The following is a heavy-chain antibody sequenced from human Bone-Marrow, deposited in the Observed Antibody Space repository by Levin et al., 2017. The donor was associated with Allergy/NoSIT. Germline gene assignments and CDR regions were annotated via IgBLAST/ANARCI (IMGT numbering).Heavy chain of an antibody. CDR1: GFTFSSDA. V-gene: IGHV3-23*01. D-gene: IGHD6-6*01. Sequence: PGGSLRLSCAASGFTFSSDAMSWVRQAPGKGLEWVSLIRGSGDFTEYADSVKGRFTISRDNSKNTVCLQMDSVRVDDTAVYYCAKGRDTSSTFDHWGQGTLVTVSS. CDR2: IRGSGDFT. J-gene: IGHJ4*02. CDR3: AKGRDTSSTFDH.